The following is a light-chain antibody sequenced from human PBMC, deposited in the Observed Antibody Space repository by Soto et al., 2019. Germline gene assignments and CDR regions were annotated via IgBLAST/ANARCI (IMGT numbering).Light chain of an antibody. Sequence: IQMTQSPSSLSASIGDRVTITCRASHVVSNYLAWYQQKPGKAPKALIYAASFLQSGVPSRFSGSGSGTDFSLTISFLQSEDFATYYCQHYYSYPYTFGQGTTLQMK. J-gene: IGKJ2*01. CDR1: HVVSNY. V-gene: IGKV1-8*01. CDR2: AAS. CDR3: QHYYSYPYT.